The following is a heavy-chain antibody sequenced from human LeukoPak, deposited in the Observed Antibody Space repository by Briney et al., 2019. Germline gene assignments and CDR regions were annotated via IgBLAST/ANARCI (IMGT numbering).Heavy chain of an antibody. V-gene: IGHV1-69-2*01. Sequence: GASVKVSCKASGYTFTDYYMHWLQQAPGKGLEWMGRVDPEDGETIYAEKFQGRVTITADTSTDTAYMELSSLRSEDTAVYYCATIAVVPAAIGNWFDPWGQGTLVTVSS. CDR2: VDPEDGET. CDR3: ATIAVVPAAIGNWFDP. J-gene: IGHJ5*02. CDR1: GYTFTDYY. D-gene: IGHD2-2*01.